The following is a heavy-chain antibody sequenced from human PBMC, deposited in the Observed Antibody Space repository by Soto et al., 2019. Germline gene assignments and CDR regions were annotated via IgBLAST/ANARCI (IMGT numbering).Heavy chain of an antibody. J-gene: IGHJ4*02. D-gene: IGHD1-26*01. V-gene: IGHV3-15*07. CDR2: IKSKTDGGTT. Sequence: EVQLVESGGGLVKPGGSLRLSCAASGFTFSDAWLNWVRQAPGKGLEWVGRIKSKTDGGTTDYAAPVKGRFTISRDDSKNTLYLQRSGLKGEDTAVYYCPPPGWGCWGQGTLVTVSS. CDR3: PPPGWGC. CDR1: GFTFSDAW.